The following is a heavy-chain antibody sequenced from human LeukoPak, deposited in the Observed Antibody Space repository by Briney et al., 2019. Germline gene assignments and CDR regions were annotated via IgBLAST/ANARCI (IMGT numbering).Heavy chain of an antibody. CDR3: ARVDRYYDY. V-gene: IGHV3-33*01. J-gene: IGHJ4*02. CDR2: IWYDGSDK. Sequence: PGGSLRLSCAASGFTFSSYAMHWVRQAPGKGLEWVAVIWYDGSDKYYADSVKGRFTISRDNSKNILYLQMNSLRAEDTAVYYCARVDRYYDYWGQGTLVTVSS. CDR1: GFTFSSYA.